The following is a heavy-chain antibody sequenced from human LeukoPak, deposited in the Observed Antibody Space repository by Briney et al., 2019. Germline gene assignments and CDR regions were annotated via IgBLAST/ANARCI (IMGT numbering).Heavy chain of an antibody. CDR1: GGSIRSSSYY. D-gene: IGHD2-2*01. Sequence: PSETLSLTCNVSGGSIRSSSYYWAWVRQPPGKGLEWIGTIYYSGSTYYNPSLKSRVTISVDTSKNQFSLKLSSVTAADTAVYYCARSASVLCSSTSCYASPYYYYYYMDVWGKGTTVTVSS. J-gene: IGHJ6*03. CDR2: IYYSGST. CDR3: ARSASVLCSSTSCYASPYYYYYYMDV. V-gene: IGHV4-39*01.